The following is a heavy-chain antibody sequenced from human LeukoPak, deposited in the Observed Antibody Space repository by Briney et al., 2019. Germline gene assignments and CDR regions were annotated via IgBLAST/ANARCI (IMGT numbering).Heavy chain of an antibody. J-gene: IGHJ4*02. V-gene: IGHV4-59*01. Sequence: SETLSLTCTVSGGSISSYYWSWIRQPPGKGLQWIGYIYYSGSTNYNPSLKSRVTISVDTSKNQFSLKLSSVTAADTAVYYCARGSLGYCTNGVCYYDYWGQGTMVTVSS. CDR1: GGSISSYY. CDR3: ARGSLGYCTNGVCYYDY. D-gene: IGHD2-8*01. CDR2: IYYSGST.